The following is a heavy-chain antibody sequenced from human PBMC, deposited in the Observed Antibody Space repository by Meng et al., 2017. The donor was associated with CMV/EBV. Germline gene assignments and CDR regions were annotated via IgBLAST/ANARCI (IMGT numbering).Heavy chain of an antibody. CDR3: AREAVDDFWSGYYYYGMDV. CDR2: ISSNGGST. J-gene: IGHJ6*02. CDR1: GFTFSSYA. V-gene: IGHV3-64*02. Sequence: GESLKISCAASGFTFSSYAMHWVRQAPGKGLEYVSAISSNGGSTYYADSVKGRFTISRDNSKNTLYLQMGSLRAEDMAVYYCAREAVDDFWSGYYYYGMDVWAKGPRSPSP. D-gene: IGHD3-3*01.